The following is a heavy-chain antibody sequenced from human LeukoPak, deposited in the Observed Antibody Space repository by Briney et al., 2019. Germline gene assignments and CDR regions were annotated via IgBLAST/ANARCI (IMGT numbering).Heavy chain of an antibody. V-gene: IGHV3-7*01. CDR1: GFTFSTYW. J-gene: IGHJ4*02. CDR2: IKPSGTET. CDR3: GRIGDEAGIDN. Sequence: YPGGSLRLSCAVSGFTFSTYWMTWVRQAPGKGLEWVANIKPSGTETYYGDPVKGRLTISRDNAKNLLYLQISSLSAEDTAVYSCGRIGDEAGIDNWGQGTLVTVSS. D-gene: IGHD3-10*01.